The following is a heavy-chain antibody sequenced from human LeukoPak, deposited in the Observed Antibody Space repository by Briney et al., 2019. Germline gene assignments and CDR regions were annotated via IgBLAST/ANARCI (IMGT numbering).Heavy chain of an antibody. J-gene: IGHJ4*02. D-gene: IGHD1-1*01. V-gene: IGHV4-59*08. CDR1: GASISSYY. CDR3: ARPYWSDPFDY. Sequence: SETLSLTCSVSGASISSYYWSWMRQPPGKGLEWIGYISNSGSTNYNPSLKSRVTISVDTSKNQFSLNLNSMTAADTAVYFCARPYWSDPFDYWGQGTLVTVSS. CDR2: ISNSGST.